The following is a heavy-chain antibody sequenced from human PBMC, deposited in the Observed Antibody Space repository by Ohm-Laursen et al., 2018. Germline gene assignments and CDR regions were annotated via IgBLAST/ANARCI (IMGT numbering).Heavy chain of an antibody. CDR1: GFNFYTYA. Sequence: SLRLSCAASGFNFYTYAMNWVRQAPGKGLEWVSYIGSISSVTYYGDSVKGRFTISRDNAKNTLYLQMNSLKTEDTAMYYCTTVTPLRDFDRSGLTDYYAMDLWGQGTTVTVSS. J-gene: IGHJ6*02. D-gene: IGHD3-22*01. CDR2: IGSISSVT. CDR3: TTVTPLRDFDRSGLTDYYAMDL. V-gene: IGHV3-48*01.